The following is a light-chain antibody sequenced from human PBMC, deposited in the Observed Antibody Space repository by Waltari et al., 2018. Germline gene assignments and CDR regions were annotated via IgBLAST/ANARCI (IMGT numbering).Light chain of an antibody. Sequence: QSALTQPASVSGSPAQPLTISCTGTSSDVGGYNYVSWYPQHPGKAPKIMIYDVSKRPSGVSNRFSGSKSGNTASLTISGLQAEDEADYYCSSYTSSSTWVFGGGTKLTVL. V-gene: IGLV2-14*01. J-gene: IGLJ3*02. CDR3: SSYTSSSTWV. CDR1: SSDVGGYNY. CDR2: DVS.